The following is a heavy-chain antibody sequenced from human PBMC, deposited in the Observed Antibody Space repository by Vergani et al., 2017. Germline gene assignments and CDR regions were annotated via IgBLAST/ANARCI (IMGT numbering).Heavy chain of an antibody. V-gene: IGHV1-2*02. J-gene: IGHJ4*02. Sequence: QVQLVQSGAEVKKPGASVNVSCKASGYTFTGYYMHWVRQAPGQGLEWMGWINPNSGGTSYAQKFQGRVTMTRDTSISTAYMELSRLRSDDTAVYYCARDEQWLGDYYFDYWGQGTLVTVSS. CDR2: INPNSGGT. CDR3: ARDEQWLGDYYFDY. CDR1: GYTFTGYY. D-gene: IGHD6-19*01.